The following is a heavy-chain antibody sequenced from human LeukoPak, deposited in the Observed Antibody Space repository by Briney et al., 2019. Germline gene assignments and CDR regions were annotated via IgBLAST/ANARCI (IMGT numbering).Heavy chain of an antibody. J-gene: IGHJ3*02. CDR1: GFTFSNAW. CDR2: IKSKTDGGTT. D-gene: IGHD3-10*01. CDR3: TTGVVRGVSDAFDI. V-gene: IGHV3-15*01. Sequence: GSLRLSCAASGFTFSNAWMSWVRQAPGKGLEWVGRIKSKTDGGTTDYAAPVKGRFTISRDDSKTTLYLQMNSLKTEDTAVYYCTTGVVRGVSDAFDIWGQGTMVTVSS.